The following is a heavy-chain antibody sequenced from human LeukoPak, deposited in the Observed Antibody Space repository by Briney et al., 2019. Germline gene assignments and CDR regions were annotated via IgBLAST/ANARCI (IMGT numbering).Heavy chain of an antibody. Sequence: GEPLRLSCAASGFTFSNYAMNWVRQAPGKGLEWVSAISGSGSSTFYADSVKGRFTISRDNFKNTLYLQMNSLRAEDTAVYFCAKGTGSGTHYCDSWGQGTVVTVSA. J-gene: IGHJ4*02. CDR3: AKGTGSGTHYCDS. CDR2: ISGSGSST. V-gene: IGHV3-23*01. D-gene: IGHD3-10*01. CDR1: GFTFSNYA.